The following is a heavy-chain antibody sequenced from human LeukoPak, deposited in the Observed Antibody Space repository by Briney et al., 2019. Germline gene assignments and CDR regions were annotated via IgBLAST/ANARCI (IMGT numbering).Heavy chain of an antibody. CDR1: GVTVSSNY. J-gene: IGHJ4*02. D-gene: IGHD5-18*01. CDR3: ATKRGYNYGLDY. V-gene: IGHV3-53*01. Sequence: PGGSLRLSCAASGVTVSSNYMSWVRQAPGKGLEWVSVTYSGGSTYYADSVKGRFTISRDNSKNTLYLQMNSLRAEDTAVYYCATKRGYNYGLDYWGQGTLVTVSS. CDR2: TYSGGST.